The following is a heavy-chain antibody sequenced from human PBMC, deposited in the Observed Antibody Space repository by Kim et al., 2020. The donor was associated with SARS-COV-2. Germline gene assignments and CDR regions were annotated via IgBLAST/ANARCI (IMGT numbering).Heavy chain of an antibody. CDR3: ARSGRDEDYYYYGMDV. Sequence: SLKSRVTISVDTSKNQFSLKLSSVTAADTAVYYCARSGRDEDYYYYGMDVWGQGTTVTVSS. V-gene: IGHV4-59*01. J-gene: IGHJ6*02. D-gene: IGHD1-26*01.